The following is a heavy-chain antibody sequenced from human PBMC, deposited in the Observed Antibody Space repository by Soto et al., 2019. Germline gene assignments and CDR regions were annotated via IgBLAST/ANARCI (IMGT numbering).Heavy chain of an antibody. Sequence: PXGSLRLSCAASGVTFSSYSMNWVRQAPGKGLEWVSSISSSSSYIYYADSVKGRFTISRDNAKNSLYLQMNSLRAEDTAVYYCASLVATGYWGQGTLVTVSS. CDR3: ASLVATGY. CDR2: ISSSSSYI. J-gene: IGHJ4*02. D-gene: IGHD5-12*01. CDR1: GVTFSSYS. V-gene: IGHV3-21*01.